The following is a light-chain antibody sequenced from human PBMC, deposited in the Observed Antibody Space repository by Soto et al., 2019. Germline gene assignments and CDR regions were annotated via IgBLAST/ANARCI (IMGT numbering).Light chain of an antibody. V-gene: IGKV3-15*01. CDR2: DAS. J-gene: IGKJ4*01. CDR3: QQYNNWPPLT. Sequence: MTQSPATLSVSPGERATLSCRGSQFIGSNLAWYQQKPGEAPRLLMYDASSRATGIPARFSGSGSGTEFTLTISSLQSEDFAIYYCQQYNNWPPLTFGGGTKVEIK. CDR1: QFIGSN.